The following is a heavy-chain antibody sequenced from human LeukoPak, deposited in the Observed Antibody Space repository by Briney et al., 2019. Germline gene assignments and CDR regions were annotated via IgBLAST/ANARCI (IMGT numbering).Heavy chain of an antibody. CDR3: ARGLVAVAGRGGYGY. J-gene: IGHJ4*02. V-gene: IGHV4-34*01. CDR2: INHSGST. D-gene: IGHD6-19*01. CDR1: GGSFSGYY. Sequence: SEALSLTCAVYGGSFSGYYWSWIRQPPGKGLEWIGEINHSGSTNYNPSLKSRVTISVDTSKNQFSLKLSSVTAADTAVYYCARGLVAVAGRGGYGYWGQGTLVTVSS.